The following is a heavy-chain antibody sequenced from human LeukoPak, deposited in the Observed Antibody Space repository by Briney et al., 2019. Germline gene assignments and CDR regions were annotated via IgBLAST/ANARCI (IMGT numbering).Heavy chain of an antibody. CDR2: IRSKAYGGTT. J-gene: IGHJ6*02. D-gene: IGHD1-14*01. CDR3: TRDINWVALGYYYYYYGMDV. Sequence: GGSLRLSCAASGFTFYNYAMSWVRQAPGKGLEWVGFIRSKAYGGTTEYAASVKGRFTISRDDSKSIAYLQMNSLKTEDTAVYYCTRDINWVALGYYYYYYGMDVWGQGTTVTVSS. CDR1: GFTFYNYA. V-gene: IGHV3-49*04.